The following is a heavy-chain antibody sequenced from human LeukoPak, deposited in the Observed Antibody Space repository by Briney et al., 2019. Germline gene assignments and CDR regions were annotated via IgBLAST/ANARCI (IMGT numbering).Heavy chain of an antibody. CDR1: GGSFRGYY. CDR3: ARGLRITMVRGVSFPDY. J-gene: IGHJ4*02. Sequence: SETLSLTCAVYGGSFRGYYWSRIRQPPGKGLEWNGEINHSGSTNYNPSLKSRVTISVDTSKNRFSLKLSSVTATDTAVYYCARGLRITMVRGVSFPDYWGQGTLVTVSS. CDR2: INHSGST. V-gene: IGHV4-34*01. D-gene: IGHD3-10*01.